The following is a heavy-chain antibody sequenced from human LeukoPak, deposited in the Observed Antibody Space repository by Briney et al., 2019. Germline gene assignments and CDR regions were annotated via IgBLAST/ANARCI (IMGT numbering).Heavy chain of an antibody. CDR2: IYSGGST. V-gene: IGHV3-66*04. CDR1: GFTVSSNY. D-gene: IGHD3-10*01. CDR3: ARLVYYYSGMDV. Sequence: PGGSLRLSCAASGFTVSSNYMSWVRQAPGKGLEWVSVIYSGGSTYYADSVKGRFTISRDNSKNTLYLQMNSLRAEDTAVYYCARLVYYYSGMDVWGQGTTVTVSS. J-gene: IGHJ6*02.